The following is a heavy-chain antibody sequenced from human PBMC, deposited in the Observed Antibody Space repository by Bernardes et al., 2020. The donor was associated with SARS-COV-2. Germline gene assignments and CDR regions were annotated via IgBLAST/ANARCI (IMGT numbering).Heavy chain of an antibody. CDR2: IYFTGRT. D-gene: IGHD3-22*01. Sequence: SEPLPLTCSVSGDSITSNYWGWIRQPPGKGLEWIGDIYFTGRTNYNPSLKSRVTISVATSKKVFSLNLRSVAAADTAVYYCARGYAYYYDTTGNYPYVSFDVWGQGTTVTVSS. CDR1: GDSITSNY. J-gene: IGHJ3*01. CDR3: ARGYAYYYDTTGNYPYVSFDV. V-gene: IGHV4-59*01.